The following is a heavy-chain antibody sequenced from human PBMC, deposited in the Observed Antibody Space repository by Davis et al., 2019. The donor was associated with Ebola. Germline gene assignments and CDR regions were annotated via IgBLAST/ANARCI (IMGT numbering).Heavy chain of an antibody. CDR3: ARHVNGDFWYFDL. J-gene: IGHJ2*01. CDR1: GFSFSSHW. D-gene: IGHD4-17*01. V-gene: IGHV3-74*01. CDR2: INGDGSMA. Sequence: GESLKISCAASGFSFSSHWMHWVRQGPGKGLVWVSRINGDGSMAFYADSVKGRFTVSRDNSENMLYLQMSTLRAEDTAVYYCARHVNGDFWYFDLWGRGTRVTVSS.